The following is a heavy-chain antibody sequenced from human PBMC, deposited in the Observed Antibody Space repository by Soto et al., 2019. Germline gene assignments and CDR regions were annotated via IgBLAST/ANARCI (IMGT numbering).Heavy chain of an antibody. Sequence: XESLKISCKGSGYSFTSYWIGWVRQMPGKGLEWMGIIYPGDSDTRYSPSFQGQVTISADKSISTAYLQWSSLKAADTAVYYCASSGPAVLNGFYYHDMDVWGQGTTVTVP. CDR2: IYPGDSDT. D-gene: IGHD2-2*01. J-gene: IGHJ6*02. V-gene: IGHV5-51*01. CDR1: GYSFTSYW. CDR3: ASSGPAVLNGFYYHDMDV.